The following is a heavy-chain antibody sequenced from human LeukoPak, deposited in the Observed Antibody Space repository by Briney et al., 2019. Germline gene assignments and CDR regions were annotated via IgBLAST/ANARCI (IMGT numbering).Heavy chain of an antibody. J-gene: IGHJ4*02. Sequence: GGSLRLSCAISGFSFSSYGMHWVRQAPGKGLEWVAVISYDGSNKCHADSVKGRFTISRDNSKSSLFLQMNSLRAEDTAVYYCAKDLRPQIPYGEWPRGTAPMRHWGQGTLVTVSS. CDR2: ISYDGSNK. D-gene: IGHD4-17*01. CDR1: GFSFSSYG. V-gene: IGHV3-30*18. CDR3: AKDLRPQIPYGEWPRGTAPMRH.